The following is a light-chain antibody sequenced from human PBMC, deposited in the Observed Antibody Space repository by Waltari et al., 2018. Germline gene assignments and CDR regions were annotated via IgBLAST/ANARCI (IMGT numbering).Light chain of an antibody. CDR3: MQALQTPLT. J-gene: IGKJ4*01. CDR2: LSS. CDR1: QSLLHSNGYNY. Sequence: DIVMTQSPLSLPVTPGEPASISCRSSQSLLHSNGYNYLDWYLQKTGQSPQVLIYLSSSRASGVPDRFSGSGSGTEFTLNISRGEAEDVGVYYCMQALQTPLTFGGGTKVEIK. V-gene: IGKV2-28*01.